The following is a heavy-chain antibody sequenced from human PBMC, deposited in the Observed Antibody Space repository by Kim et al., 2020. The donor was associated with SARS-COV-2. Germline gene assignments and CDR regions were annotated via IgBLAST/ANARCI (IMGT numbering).Heavy chain of an antibody. Sequence: SETLSLTCAVYGGSFSGYYWSWIRQPPGKGLEWIGEINHSGSTNYNPSLKSRVTISVYTSKNQFSLKLSSVTAADTAVYYCARGPGSHFTMPEWGQGTLVTVSS. CDR3: ARGPGSHFTMPE. CDR1: GGSFSGYY. V-gene: IGHV4-34*01. D-gene: IGHD3-10*01. J-gene: IGHJ4*02. CDR2: INHSGST.